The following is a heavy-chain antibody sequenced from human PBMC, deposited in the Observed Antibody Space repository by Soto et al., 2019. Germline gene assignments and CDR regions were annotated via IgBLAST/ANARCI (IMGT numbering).Heavy chain of an antibody. D-gene: IGHD4-17*01. CDR1: GDTFINHT. CDR2: IIPILGVA. Sequence: QVQLVPSGAEVKKPGSSVKVSCKASGDTFINHTISWVRQAPGQGLEWMGRIIPILGVANYAQKFQGRVTITADKSTTTAYMELSSLRSADTAVYYCARVAEMGTVTEGYYYYMDVWGKGTTVTVSS. V-gene: IGHV1-69*04. J-gene: IGHJ6*03. CDR3: ARVAEMGTVTEGYYYYMDV.